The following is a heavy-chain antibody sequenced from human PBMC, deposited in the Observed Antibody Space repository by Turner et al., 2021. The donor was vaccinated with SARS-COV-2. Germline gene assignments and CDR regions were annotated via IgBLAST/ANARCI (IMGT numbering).Heavy chain of an antibody. CDR1: GGSISSSSYY. CDR2: IFYSGST. J-gene: IGHJ6*02. Sequence: QLQLQESGPGLVKPSETLSLTCTVSGGSISSSSYYWGWIRQPPGKGLEWIGNIFYSGSTYYNPSLMSRVTISVDTSKNQFSLKLSSVTAADTAVYYCARLMYTAMDYYGMDVWGQGTTVTVSS. D-gene: IGHD5-18*01. CDR3: ARLMYTAMDYYGMDV. V-gene: IGHV4-39*01.